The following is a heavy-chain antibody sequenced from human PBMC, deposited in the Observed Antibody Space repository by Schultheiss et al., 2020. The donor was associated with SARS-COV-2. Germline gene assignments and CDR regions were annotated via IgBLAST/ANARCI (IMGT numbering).Heavy chain of an antibody. V-gene: IGHV3-15*01. CDR1: GGSISSYY. CDR2: IKSKTDGGTT. CDR3: TTDVRITMIVVVIPSVY. J-gene: IGHJ4*02. Sequence: ETLSLTCSVSGGSISSYYWSWIRQPAGKGLEWVGRIKSKTDGGTTDYAAPVKGRFTISRDDSKNMLYLQMNSLKTEDTAVYYCTTDVRITMIVVVIPSVYWGQGTLVTVSS. D-gene: IGHD3-22*01.